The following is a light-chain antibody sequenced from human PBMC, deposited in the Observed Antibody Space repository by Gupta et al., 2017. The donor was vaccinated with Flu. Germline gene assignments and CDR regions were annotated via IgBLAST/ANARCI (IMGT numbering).Light chain of an antibody. J-gene: IGLJ1*01. V-gene: IGLV1-40*01. Sequence: GCRCTISGSNDVHSYQQMPGTAAKHLIFGNDNRRPGGPERLSGSRSGSSAALAIIGLQAEDEADYYCHSCDDSLNGTYVFGTGTKVTVL. CDR3: HSCDDSLNGTYV. CDR1: RCTISGSND. CDR2: GND.